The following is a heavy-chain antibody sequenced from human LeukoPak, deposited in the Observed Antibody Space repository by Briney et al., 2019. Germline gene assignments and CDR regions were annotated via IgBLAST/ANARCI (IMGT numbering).Heavy chain of an antibody. D-gene: IGHD5-24*01. CDR1: GFTFSSYE. Sequence: PGGSLRLSCAVSGFTFSSYEMNWVRQAPGKGLEWVSYISSSGSTIYYADSVKGRFTISRDNAKHSLYLQMNSLRAEDTAVYYCARLMATTDHDAFDIWGQGTMVTVSS. V-gene: IGHV3-48*03. J-gene: IGHJ3*02. CDR3: ARLMATTDHDAFDI. CDR2: ISSSGSTI.